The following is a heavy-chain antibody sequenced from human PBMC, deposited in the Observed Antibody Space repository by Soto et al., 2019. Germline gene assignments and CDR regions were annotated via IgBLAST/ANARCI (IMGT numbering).Heavy chain of an antibody. J-gene: IGHJ5*02. CDR3: ARIYYDSSGMGFDP. CDR2: INHSGST. Sequence: SETLSLTCAVYGGSFSGYYWSWIRQPPGKGLEWIGEINHSGSTNYNPSLKSRVTISVDTSKNQFSLKLSSVTAADTAVYYCARIYYDSSGMGFDPWGQGTLVTVSS. D-gene: IGHD3-22*01. V-gene: IGHV4-34*01. CDR1: GGSFSGYY.